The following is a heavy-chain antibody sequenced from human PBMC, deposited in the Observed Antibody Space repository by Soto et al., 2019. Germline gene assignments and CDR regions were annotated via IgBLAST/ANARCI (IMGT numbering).Heavy chain of an antibody. CDR1: GGSISSYY. D-gene: IGHD3-10*01. CDR2: IYYSGST. Sequence: SETLSLTCTVSGGSISSYYWSWIRQPPGKGLEWIGYIYYSGSTNYNPSLKSRVTISVDTSKNQFSLKLSSVTAADTAVYYCARHPPGDMVRGVMDSYYYYYYMDVWGKGTTVTVSS. V-gene: IGHV4-59*08. J-gene: IGHJ6*03. CDR3: ARHPPGDMVRGVMDSYYYYYYMDV.